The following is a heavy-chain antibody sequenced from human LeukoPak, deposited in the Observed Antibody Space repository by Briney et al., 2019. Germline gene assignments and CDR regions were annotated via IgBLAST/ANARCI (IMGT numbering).Heavy chain of an antibody. CDR2: IYYSGST. V-gene: IGHV4-59*01. Sequence: SETLSLTCTVSGGSISSYHWSWIRQPPGKGLEWIGNIYYSGSTNYNPSLKSRVTISVDTSKNQFSLKLSSVTAADTAVYYCARGRTSWTDYWGQGTLVTVSS. D-gene: IGHD2-2*01. CDR1: GGSISSYH. J-gene: IGHJ4*02. CDR3: ARGRTSWTDY.